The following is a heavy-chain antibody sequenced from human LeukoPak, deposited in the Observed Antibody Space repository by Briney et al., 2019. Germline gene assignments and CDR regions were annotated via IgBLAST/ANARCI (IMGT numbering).Heavy chain of an antibody. Sequence: SETLSLTCTISGDSISSSSYYCGWIRQPPGKGLEWIGDIYYRGSTYYNPSLKSRVSISIDTSNNQFSLTLNSVTAADTALYFCARRRYYDSTGYLDWGQGTLVTVSS. J-gene: IGHJ1*01. CDR2: IYYRGST. CDR3: ARRRYYDSTGYLD. CDR1: GDSISSSSYY. V-gene: IGHV4-39*01. D-gene: IGHD3-22*01.